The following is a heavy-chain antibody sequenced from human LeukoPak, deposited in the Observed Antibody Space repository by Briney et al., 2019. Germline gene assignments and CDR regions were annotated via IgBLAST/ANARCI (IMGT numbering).Heavy chain of an antibody. V-gene: IGHV3-74*01. CDR1: GFTFSNNW. D-gene: IGHD2-2*01. J-gene: IGHJ6*03. Sequence: GGSLRLSCAASGFTFSNNWMHWVRQAPGKGLVWVSRINPDGRRTDYAGSVKGRFTISRDNAKNTLYLQMNSLRVEDSAVYFCAREVEVVPTTMGAYYYYFMDVWGKGTMVTVSS. CDR2: INPDGRRT. CDR3: AREVEVVPTTMGAYYYYFMDV.